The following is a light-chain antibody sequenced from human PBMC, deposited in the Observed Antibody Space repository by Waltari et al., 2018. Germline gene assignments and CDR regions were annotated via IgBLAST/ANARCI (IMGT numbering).Light chain of an antibody. CDR1: QSISSW. CDR2: KAF. J-gene: IGKJ3*01. CDR3: QQYNSYST. Sequence: DIQMTQSPSTLSTSVGDRVTITCRASQSISSWLAWYQQKPGKPPKILIYKAFSLESGVPSRFSGSGSGTEFTLTISSLQPDDFATYYCQQYNSYSTFGPGTKVDIK. V-gene: IGKV1-5*03.